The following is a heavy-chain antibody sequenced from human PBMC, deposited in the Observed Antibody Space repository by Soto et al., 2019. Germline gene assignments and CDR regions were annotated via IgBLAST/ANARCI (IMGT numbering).Heavy chain of an antibody. Sequence: SVKVSCKASGGTFSSYAISWVRQAPGQGLEWMGGIIPIFGTANYAQKFQGRVTITADESTSTAYMELSSLRSEDTAVYYCARGTVTTASYYYYYYGMDVWGQGTTVTVSS. D-gene: IGHD4-4*01. CDR2: IIPIFGTA. J-gene: IGHJ6*02. CDR1: GGTFSSYA. V-gene: IGHV1-69*13. CDR3: ARGTVTTASYYYYYYGMDV.